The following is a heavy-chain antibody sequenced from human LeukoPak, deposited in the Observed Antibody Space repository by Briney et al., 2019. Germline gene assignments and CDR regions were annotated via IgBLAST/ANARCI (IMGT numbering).Heavy chain of an antibody. Sequence: GGSLRLSCAASGFTFSSYAMLWVRQAPGKGLEWVAVISYDGSNKYYADSVKGRFTISRDNSKNTLYLQMNSLRAEDTAVYYCARDFGGVPFDPWGQGTLVTVSS. CDR3: ARDFGGVPFDP. D-gene: IGHD2-8*02. J-gene: IGHJ5*02. CDR1: GFTFSSYA. CDR2: ISYDGSNK. V-gene: IGHV3-30-3*01.